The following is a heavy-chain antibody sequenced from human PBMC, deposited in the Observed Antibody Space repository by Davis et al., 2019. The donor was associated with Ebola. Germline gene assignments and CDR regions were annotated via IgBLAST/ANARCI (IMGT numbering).Heavy chain of an antibody. CDR2: IYHSGST. CDR3: ARGRKVAKMGSWFDP. CDR1: GGSISSGGYS. V-gene: IGHV4-30-2*01. J-gene: IGHJ5*02. Sequence: SETLSLTCAVSGGSISSGGYSWSWIRQPPGKGLEWIGYIYHSGSTYYNPSLKSRVTISVDRSKNQFSLKLSSVTAEDTAVYYCARGRKVAKMGSWFDPWGQGTLVTVSS. D-gene: IGHD5-12*01.